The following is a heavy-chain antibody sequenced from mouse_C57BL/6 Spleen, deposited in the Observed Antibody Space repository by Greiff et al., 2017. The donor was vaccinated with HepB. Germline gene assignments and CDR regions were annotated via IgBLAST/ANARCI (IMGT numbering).Heavy chain of an antibody. CDR3: ARDIYFDY. J-gene: IGHJ2*01. Sequence: QVQLQQPGAELVMPGASVKLSCKASGYTFTSYWMHWVKQRPGQGLEWIGDIDPSDSYTNYNQKFKGKSTLTVDKSSSTAYMQLSSLTSEDSAVYYCARDIYFDYWGQGTTLTVSS. V-gene: IGHV1-69*01. CDR1: GYTFTSYW. CDR2: IDPSDSYT.